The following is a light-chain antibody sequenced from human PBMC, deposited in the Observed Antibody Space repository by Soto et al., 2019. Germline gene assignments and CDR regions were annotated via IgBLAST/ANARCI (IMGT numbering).Light chain of an antibody. CDR2: EGS. Sequence: QSVLTQPASVSGSPGQSITISCTGYSSDVGSYNLVSWYQQHPGKAPKLMIYEGSKRPSGVSNRFSGSKSGNTASLTISGLQAEDEADYYCCSYAGSSTYVFGTGTKVTVL. CDR3: CSYAGSSTYV. V-gene: IGLV2-23*01. CDR1: SSDVGSYNL. J-gene: IGLJ1*01.